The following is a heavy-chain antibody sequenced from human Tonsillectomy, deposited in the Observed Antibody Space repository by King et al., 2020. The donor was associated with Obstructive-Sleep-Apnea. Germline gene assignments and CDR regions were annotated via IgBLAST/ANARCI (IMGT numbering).Heavy chain of an antibody. Sequence: QLVQSGAEVKKPGESLKISCKGSGYSFTSYWIGWVRQMPGKGLEWMGIIYPGDSDTRYSPSFEGQVTTSADKSISTAYPQWRSLKASDTAMYYCARLAYCGADCLGYFHQWGQGTLVTVSS. CDR2: IYPGDSDT. D-gene: IGHD2-21*02. V-gene: IGHV5-51*01. J-gene: IGHJ1*01. CDR1: GYSFTSYW. CDR3: ARLAYCGADCLGYFHQ.